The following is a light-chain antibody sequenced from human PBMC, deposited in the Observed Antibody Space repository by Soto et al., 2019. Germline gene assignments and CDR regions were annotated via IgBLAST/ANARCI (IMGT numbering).Light chain of an antibody. CDR1: QSVYTY. CDR3: QQRSNWPT. V-gene: IGKV3-11*01. J-gene: IGKJ5*01. Sequence: EIVLTQSPATLSLSPGEIATLSCRASQSVYTYLAWYQQKPGQAPRLLIYDASNRATGIPARFSGSGSGTDFTLTISSLEPEDFAVYYCQQRSNWPTFGQGTRLEIK. CDR2: DAS.